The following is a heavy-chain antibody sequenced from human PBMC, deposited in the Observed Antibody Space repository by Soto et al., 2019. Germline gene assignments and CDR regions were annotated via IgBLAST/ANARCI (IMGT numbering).Heavy chain of an antibody. Sequence: SVKVSCKAAGGTFSSYAISWVRQAPGQGLEWMGGIIPIFGTANYAQKFQGRVTITADESTSTAYMELSSLRSEDTAVYYCARDRVKWLRLRPAGCFVPSGQATLVTVSS. V-gene: IGHV1-69*13. CDR1: GGTFSSYA. CDR3: ARDRVKWLRLRPAGCFVP. J-gene: IGHJ5*02. CDR2: IIPIFGTA. D-gene: IGHD5-12*01.